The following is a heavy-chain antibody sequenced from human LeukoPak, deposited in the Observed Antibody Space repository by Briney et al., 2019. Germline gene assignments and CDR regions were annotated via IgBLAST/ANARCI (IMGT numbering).Heavy chain of an antibody. CDR3: VRQIGAGAFDL. CDR1: EGTLSGYF. V-gene: IGHV4-34*08. D-gene: IGHD3-3*01. Sequence: SETLSLTCAAYEGTLSGYFWSWVRQPPGKGLEWIGEISIAGEINYNPSLWSRATISMDTTKNQFSLRLTSVIAADTAQYYCVRQIGAGAFDLWGRDRMVTVSS. CDR2: ISIAGEI. J-gene: IGHJ3*01.